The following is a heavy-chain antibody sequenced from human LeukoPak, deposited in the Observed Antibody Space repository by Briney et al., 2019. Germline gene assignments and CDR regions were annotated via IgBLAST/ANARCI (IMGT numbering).Heavy chain of an antibody. D-gene: IGHD3-3*01. CDR2: ISAYNGNT. V-gene: IGHV1-18*04. J-gene: IGHJ4*02. CDR3: ARGGSVMISSRVYFDY. Sequence: ASVKVSCKASGYTFTSYGISWVRQAPGQGLEWMGWISAYNGNTNYAQKLQGRVTMTTDTSTSTAYMELRSLRSDDTAVHYYARGGSVMISSRVYFDYWGQGTLVTVSS. CDR1: GYTFTSYG.